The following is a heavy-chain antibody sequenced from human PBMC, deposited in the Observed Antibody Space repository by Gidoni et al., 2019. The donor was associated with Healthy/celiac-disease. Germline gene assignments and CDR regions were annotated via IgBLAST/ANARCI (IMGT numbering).Heavy chain of an antibody. J-gene: IGHJ4*02. CDR1: GFTFSSYA. D-gene: IGHD3-22*01. CDR3: ARDRRKSDDSSGYYYGVFDY. V-gene: IGHV3-30-3*01. Sequence: QVQLVESGGGVVQPGSSLRLSCAASGFTFSSYAMHWVRQAPGKGLGWVAFISYDGSNKYYADSVKGRFTISRDNSKNTLYLQMNSLRAEDTAVYYCARDRRKSDDSSGYYYGVFDYWGQGTLVTVSS. CDR2: ISYDGSNK.